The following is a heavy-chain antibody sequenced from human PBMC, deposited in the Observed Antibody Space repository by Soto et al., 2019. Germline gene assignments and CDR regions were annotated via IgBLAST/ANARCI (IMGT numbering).Heavy chain of an antibody. Sequence: GGSLRLSCAASGFTFSSYSMNWVRQAPGKGLEWVSSISSSSSYIYYADSVKGRFTISRDNAKKSLYLQMNSLRVEDTAVYYCARTYCSGGSCYGYYYYYGMDVWGQGTTVTVSS. V-gene: IGHV3-21*01. CDR3: ARTYCSGGSCYGYYYYYGMDV. D-gene: IGHD2-15*01. J-gene: IGHJ6*02. CDR2: ISSSSSYI. CDR1: GFTFSSYS.